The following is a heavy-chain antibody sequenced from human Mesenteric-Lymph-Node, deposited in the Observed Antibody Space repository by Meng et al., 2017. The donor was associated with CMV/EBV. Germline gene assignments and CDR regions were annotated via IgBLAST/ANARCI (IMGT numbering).Heavy chain of an antibody. D-gene: IGHD3-3*01. J-gene: IGHJ4*02. CDR1: GGSISSYY. CDR3: VRGVSPTEWPLEK. CDR2: IHYSEST. V-gene: IGHV4-59*01. Sequence: SETLSLTCTVSGGSISSYYWSWIRQPPGKGLEWIGYIHYSESTKYNPSLESRVTMSLDRSRNQFSLRLSSVTAADTAVYFCVRGVSPTEWPLEKWGQGKLVTVSS.